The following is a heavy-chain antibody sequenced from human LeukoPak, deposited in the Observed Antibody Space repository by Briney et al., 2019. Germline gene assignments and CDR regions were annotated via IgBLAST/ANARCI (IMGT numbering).Heavy chain of an antibody. CDR3: ARGQKYTSGYRVTELGSRYSDY. V-gene: IGHV4-4*02. D-gene: IGHD5-18*01. J-gene: IGHJ4*02. CDR1: GGSINSSNW. CDR2: IHHSGST. Sequence: PSGTLSLTCVVSGGSINSSNWWSWVRQSPGTGLEWIGEIHHSGSTHYNPSLKSPVTISVDKSKNQFSLHLTSVTAADTAVYYCARGQKYTSGYRVTELGSRYSDYWGQGARVTVSP.